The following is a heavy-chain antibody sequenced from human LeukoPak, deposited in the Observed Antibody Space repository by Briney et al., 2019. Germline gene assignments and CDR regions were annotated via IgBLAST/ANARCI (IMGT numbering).Heavy chain of an antibody. D-gene: IGHD3-10*01. CDR1: GFTFSSSA. V-gene: IGHV3-23*01. CDR2: ISGSGSGGST. J-gene: IGHJ4*02. Sequence: GGSLRLSCAASGFTFSSSAMSWVRQAPGKGREWVSSISGSGSGGSTYYADSVKGRFTISRDNSKNTLYLQMNTLRVEDTAVYYCAKDADDYYGSGSCFDYWGQGTLVTVSS. CDR3: AKDADDYYGSGSCFDY.